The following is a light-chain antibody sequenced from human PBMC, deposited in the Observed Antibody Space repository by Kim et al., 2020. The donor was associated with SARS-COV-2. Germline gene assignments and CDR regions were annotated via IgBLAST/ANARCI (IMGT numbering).Light chain of an antibody. CDR1: QSVSSSY. J-gene: IGKJ1*01. CDR2: GAS. CDR3: QQYGSSPWT. Sequence: PGETATPSCRASQSVSSSYLAWYQQKPGQAPRLLIYGASSRATGIPDRFSGSGSGTDFTLTISRLEPEDFSVYYCQQYGSSPWTFGQGTKVEIK. V-gene: IGKV3-20*01.